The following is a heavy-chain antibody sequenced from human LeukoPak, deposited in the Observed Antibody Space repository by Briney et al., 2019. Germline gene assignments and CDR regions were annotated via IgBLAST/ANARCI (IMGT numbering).Heavy chain of an antibody. CDR1: GGSISSSSYY. CDR2: IYYSGST. Sequence: PSETLSLTCTVSGGSISSSSYYWGWIRQPPGKGLEWIGSIYYSGSTYYNPSLKSRVTISVDTSKNQFSLKLSSVTAADTAVYYCARGGGRFLEWSYPYYYYGMDVWGQGTTVTVSS. CDR3: ARGGGRFLEWSYPYYYYGMDV. V-gene: IGHV4-39*07. J-gene: IGHJ6*02. D-gene: IGHD3-3*01.